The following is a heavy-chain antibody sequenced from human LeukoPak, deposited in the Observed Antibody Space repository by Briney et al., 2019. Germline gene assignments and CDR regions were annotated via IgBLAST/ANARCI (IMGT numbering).Heavy chain of an antibody. V-gene: IGHV3-74*01. CDR3: ARDNYGFCDY. CDR1: GFTFSSYW. CDR2: INSDGSST. D-gene: IGHD3-3*01. J-gene: IGHJ4*02. Sequence: GGSLRFSCAASGFTFSSYWMHWVRQAPGEGLVWVSRINSDGSSTSYADSVKGRFTISRDNAKNTLYLQMNSLRAEDTAVYYCARDNYGFCDYWGQGTLVTVSS.